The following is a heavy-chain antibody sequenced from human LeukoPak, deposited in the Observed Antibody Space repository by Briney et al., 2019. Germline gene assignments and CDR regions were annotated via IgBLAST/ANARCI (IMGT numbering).Heavy chain of an antibody. CDR1: GESFSGYY. J-gene: IGHJ5*02. D-gene: IGHD6-13*01. CDR2: INHSGST. V-gene: IGHV4-34*01. CDR3: ARGRPRNIAAAGTNWFDP. Sequence: PSETLSLTCAVYGESFSGYYWSWIRQPPGKGLEWIGEINHSGSTNYNPSLKSRVTISVDTSKNQFSLKLSSVTAADTAVYYCARGRPRNIAAAGTNWFDPWGQGTLVTVSS.